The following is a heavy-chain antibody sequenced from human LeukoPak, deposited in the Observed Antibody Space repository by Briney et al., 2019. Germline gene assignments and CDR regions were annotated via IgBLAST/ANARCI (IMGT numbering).Heavy chain of an antibody. CDR3: ATDRSLIGHHHYDY. D-gene: IGHD2-8*01. J-gene: IGHJ4*02. V-gene: IGHV1-24*01. CDR1: GYTLTELS. Sequence: ASVTVSCKVSGYTLTELSMHWVRQAPGKGLEWMGGFDPEDGETIYAQKFQGRVTMTEDTSTDTAYMELSSLRSEDTAVYYCATDRSLIGHHHYDYWGQGTLVTVSS. CDR2: FDPEDGET.